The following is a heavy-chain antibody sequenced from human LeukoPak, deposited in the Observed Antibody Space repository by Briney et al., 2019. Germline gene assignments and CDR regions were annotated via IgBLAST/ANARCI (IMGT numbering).Heavy chain of an antibody. Sequence: SETLSLTCTVSGGSISSYYWSWIRQPPGKGLEWIGYIYYSGSTNYNPSLKSRVTISVDTSKNQFSLKLSSVTAADTAVYYCARTNVEMATTFDYWGQGTLVTVSS. CDR2: IYYSGST. D-gene: IGHD5-24*01. V-gene: IGHV4-59*01. CDR1: GGSISSYY. CDR3: ARTNVEMATTFDY. J-gene: IGHJ4*02.